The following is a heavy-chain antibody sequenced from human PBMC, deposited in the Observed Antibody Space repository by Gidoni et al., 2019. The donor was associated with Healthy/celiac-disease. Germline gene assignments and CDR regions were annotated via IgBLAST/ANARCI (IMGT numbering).Heavy chain of an antibody. D-gene: IGHD3-22*01. Sequence: QVQLVQSGAEVKKPGSSVKVSCKASGGTFSSYAISWVRQAPGQGLEWWGRIIHIFGIANYAQKFKGRVTITADKSTSTAYMELSSLRSEDTAVYYCARGYYDSSGYYYFDYWGQGTLVTVSS. CDR1: GGTFSSYA. V-gene: IGHV1-69*04. CDR2: IIHIFGIA. CDR3: ARGYYDSSGYYYFDY. J-gene: IGHJ4*02.